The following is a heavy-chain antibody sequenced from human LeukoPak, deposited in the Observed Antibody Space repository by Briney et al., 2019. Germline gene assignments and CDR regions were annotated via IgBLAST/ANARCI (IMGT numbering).Heavy chain of an antibody. CDR3: ARDKSCSSTSCYPTYYFDY. CDR1: GFTFSSHA. J-gene: IGHJ4*02. D-gene: IGHD2-2*01. Sequence: GGSLRLSCAASGFTFSSHAMHWVRQAPGKGLEWVAVISYDGSNKYYADSVKGRFTISRDNSKNTLYLQMNSLRAEDTAVYYCARDKSCSSTSCYPTYYFDYWGQGTLVTVSS. CDR2: ISYDGSNK. V-gene: IGHV3-30-3*01.